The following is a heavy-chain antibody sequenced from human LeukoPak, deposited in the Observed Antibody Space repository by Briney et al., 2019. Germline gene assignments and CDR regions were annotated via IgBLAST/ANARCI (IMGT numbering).Heavy chain of an antibody. CDR2: ISSSSSYI. V-gene: IGHV3-21*01. CDR3: ARENVGAAEYFYFDY. J-gene: IGHJ4*02. CDR1: GFTFTSYS. D-gene: IGHD1-26*01. Sequence: KPGGSLRLSCAASGFTFTSYSMNWVRQAPGRGLEWVSPISSSSSYIYYADSLKGRFTISRDNAKTSLYLQMNSLRAEDTAVYYCARENVGAAEYFYFDYWGQGTLVTASS.